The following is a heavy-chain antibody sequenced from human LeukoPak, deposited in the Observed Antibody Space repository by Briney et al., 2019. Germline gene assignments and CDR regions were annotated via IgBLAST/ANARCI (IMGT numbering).Heavy chain of an antibody. CDR1: GFTFSNAW. D-gene: IGHD3-3*01. CDR3: TTEAPPVDYDFWSGYYTTDY. V-gene: IGHV3-15*07. Sequence: PGGSLRLSCAASGFTFSNAWMNWVRQAPGKGLEWVGRIKSKTDGGTTDYAAPVKGRFTISRDDSKNTLYLQMNSLKTEDTAVYYCTTEAPPVDYDFWSGYYTTDYWGQGTLVTVSS. J-gene: IGHJ4*02. CDR2: IKSKTDGGTT.